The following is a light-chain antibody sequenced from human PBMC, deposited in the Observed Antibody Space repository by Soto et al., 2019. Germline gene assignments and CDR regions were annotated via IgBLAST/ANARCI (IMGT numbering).Light chain of an antibody. CDR1: QRISSW. J-gene: IGKJ1*01. V-gene: IGKV1-12*01. Sequence: IQMTQSPSSVSASVGERVILTCRASQRISSWLAWYHQRPGKAPKLLIYATSTLETGVPSRFSGSGSVRDFTLTISSLQPEDLGTYFCQHANSVPWTFGQGTKVEVK. CDR3: QHANSVPWT. CDR2: ATS.